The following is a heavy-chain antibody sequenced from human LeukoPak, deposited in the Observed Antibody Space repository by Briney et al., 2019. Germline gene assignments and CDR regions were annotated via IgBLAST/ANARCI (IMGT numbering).Heavy chain of an antibody. CDR2: IYHRGSA. V-gene: IGHV4-59*12. CDR3: ATEVLRAEYFQH. D-gene: IGHD4-17*01. Sequence: KASETLSLTCTVSGGSISSYYWSWIRQPPGKGLEWIGYIYHRGSANYNPSLKSRVTISVDTSKNQFSLKLSSVTAADTAVYYCATEVLRAEYFQHWGQGTLVTVSS. J-gene: IGHJ1*01. CDR1: GGSISSYY.